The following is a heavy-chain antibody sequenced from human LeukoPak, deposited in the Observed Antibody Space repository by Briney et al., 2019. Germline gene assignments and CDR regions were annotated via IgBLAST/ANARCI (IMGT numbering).Heavy chain of an antibody. J-gene: IGHJ4*02. CDR2: ISSSGSTI. CDR3: ARAWGSGSYFDY. CDR1: GFTFSSYE. Sequence: PGGSLRLSCAASGFTFSSYEMNWVRQAPGKGPEWVSYISSSGSTIYYADSVKGRFTISRDNAKNSLYLQMNSLRAEDTAVYYCARAWGSGSYFDYWGQGTLVTVSS. D-gene: IGHD3-10*01. V-gene: IGHV3-48*03.